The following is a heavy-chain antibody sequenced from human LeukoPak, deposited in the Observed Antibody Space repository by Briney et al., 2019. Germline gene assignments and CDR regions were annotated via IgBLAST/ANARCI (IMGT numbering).Heavy chain of an antibody. V-gene: IGHV4-34*01. D-gene: IGHD3-22*01. CDR1: GGSFSGYY. CDR3: ARDYYDSSGYYVGAFDI. Sequence: SETLSLTCAVYGGSFSGYYWSWIRQPPGKGLEWIGEINHSGSTNYNPSLKSRVTISVDTSKNQFSLKLSSVTAADTAVYYCARDYYDSSGYYVGAFDIWGQGTMVTVSS. J-gene: IGHJ3*02. CDR2: INHSGST.